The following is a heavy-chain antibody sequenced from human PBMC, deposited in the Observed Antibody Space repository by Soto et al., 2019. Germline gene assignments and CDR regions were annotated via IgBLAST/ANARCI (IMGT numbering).Heavy chain of an antibody. CDR1: DFSLTTRGVG. J-gene: IGHJ4*02. CDR3: TRRSPAYGHDF. Sequence: AGPTLVNPTQTLTLTCSFSDFSLTTRGVGVGWIRQPPGKALEWVALIYWNDDQRYNPSLKSRLTVTKDTSKNHVVLTMTNVDPLDTATYYCTRRSPAYGHDFSGTGTLVTVS. D-gene: IGHD3-10*01. V-gene: IGHV2-5*01. CDR2: IYWNDDQ.